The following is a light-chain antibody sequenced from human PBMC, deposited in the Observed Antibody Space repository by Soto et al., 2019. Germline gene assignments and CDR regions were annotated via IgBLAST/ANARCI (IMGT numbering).Light chain of an antibody. V-gene: IGLV3-1*01. J-gene: IGLJ3*02. CDR1: KLGDKY. CDR2: QDS. CDR3: QAWDSTGV. Sequence: SYELTQAPSVSVSPGQTASITCSGEKLGDKYTCWYQQKPGQSPVLVIYQDSKRPSGIPERFSGSNSGNTATLTISGTQAMDEADYYCQAWDSTGVFGGGTKVTVL.